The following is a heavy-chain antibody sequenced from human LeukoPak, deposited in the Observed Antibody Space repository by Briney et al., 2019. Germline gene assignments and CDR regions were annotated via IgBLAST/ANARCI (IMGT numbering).Heavy chain of an antibody. CDR3: ANSSPYLNLGMDV. V-gene: IGHV3-30*18. J-gene: IGHJ6*02. Sequence: PGGSLRLAFAASGFTFSSYGMHWVRQAPGKGLEWVAVISYDGSNKYYADSVKGRFTISRDNSKNTLYLQMNSLRAEDPAVYYCANSSPYLNLGMDVWGQGTTVTVSS. CDR1: GFTFSSYG. D-gene: IGHD6-6*01. CDR2: ISYDGSNK.